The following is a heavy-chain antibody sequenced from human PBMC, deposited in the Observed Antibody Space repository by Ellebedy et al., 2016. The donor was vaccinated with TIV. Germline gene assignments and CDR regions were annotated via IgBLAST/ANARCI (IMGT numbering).Heavy chain of an antibody. J-gene: IGHJ3*02. Sequence: MPSETLSLTCSVSGVSINTKYWSWIRQTPGKGLEWIGYISYGGGINYNPSLQGRVTLSLDTSKNHFSLNLTSVTAADTAVYYCARPYDSGCLGRSAFDTWGQGTLVTVSS. CDR1: GVSINTKY. D-gene: IGHD6-19*01. CDR3: ARPYDSGCLGRSAFDT. CDR2: ISYGGGI. V-gene: IGHV4-59*12.